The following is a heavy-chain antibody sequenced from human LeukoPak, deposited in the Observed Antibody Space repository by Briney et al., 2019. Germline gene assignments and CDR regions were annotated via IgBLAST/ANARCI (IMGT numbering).Heavy chain of an antibody. V-gene: IGHV1-46*01. J-gene: IGHJ6*03. CDR3: ARGGDCSGGSCYSRRSSMDV. CDR2: INPSGGST. Sequence: ASVKVSCKASGYTFTSYYMHWVRQAPGQGLEWMGIINPSGGSTSYAQKFQGRVTMTRDMSTSTVYMELSSLRSEDTAVYYCARGGDCSGGSCYSRRSSMDVWGKGTTVTVSS. D-gene: IGHD2-15*01. CDR1: GYTFTSYY.